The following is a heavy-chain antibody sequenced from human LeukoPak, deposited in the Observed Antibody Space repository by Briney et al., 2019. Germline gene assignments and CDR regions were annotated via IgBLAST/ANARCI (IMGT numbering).Heavy chain of an antibody. J-gene: IGHJ4*02. Sequence: PGGSLRLSCAASGFTFSSYAMHWVRQAPGKGLEWVAVTSYDGSNKYYADSVKGRFTISRDNSKNTLYLQMNSLRAEDTAVYYCARGGYYYDSSGHPDYFDYWGQGTLVTVSS. CDR3: ARGGYYYDSSGHPDYFDY. CDR2: TSYDGSNK. V-gene: IGHV3-30-3*01. CDR1: GFTFSSYA. D-gene: IGHD3-22*01.